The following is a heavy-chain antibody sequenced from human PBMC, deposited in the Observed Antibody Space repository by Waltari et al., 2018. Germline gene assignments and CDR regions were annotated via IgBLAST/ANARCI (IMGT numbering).Heavy chain of an antibody. CDR2: VSPSSGAT. D-gene: IGHD2-8*02. J-gene: IGHJ4*02. CDR3: ARRSGGAYVDY. CDR1: GYTFPDYY. V-gene: IGHV1-2*02. Sequence: QVPLVQSGAEVKKPGASVNVSCKASGYTFPDYYIYWVRQAPGQGLEWMGWVSPSSGATNYAHNFQGRVTMTRDTSITTSYMELSSLKSDDTAVYYCARRSGGAYVDYWGQGTLVTVSS.